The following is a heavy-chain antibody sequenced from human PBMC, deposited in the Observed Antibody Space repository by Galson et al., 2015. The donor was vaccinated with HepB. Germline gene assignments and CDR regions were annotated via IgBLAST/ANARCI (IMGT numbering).Heavy chain of an antibody. V-gene: IGHV3-9*01. CDR2: ISWNSGSI. CDR3: AKALAQRSSWYGTGDYGMDV. J-gene: IGHJ6*02. CDR1: GFTFDDYA. D-gene: IGHD6-13*01. Sequence: SLRLSCAASGFTFDDYAMHWVRHAPGKGLEWVSGISWNSGSIDYADSVKGRFTISRDNARNSLLLQMNSLRPEDTALYYCAKALAQRSSWYGTGDYGMDVWGQGTTVTGSS.